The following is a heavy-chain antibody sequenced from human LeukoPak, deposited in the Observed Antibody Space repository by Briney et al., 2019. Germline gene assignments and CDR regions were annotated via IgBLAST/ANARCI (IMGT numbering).Heavy chain of an antibody. CDR3: ARDRKNLNWFDP. J-gene: IGHJ5*02. Sequence: SETLSLTCTVSAGSISSGGYFWSWIRQQPGRGLEWIGYIYYSGSTYYNPSLKSRVTISVDTSKNQFSLQLSSVTAADTAVYYCARDRKNLNWFDPWGQGTLVTVSS. CDR2: IYYSGST. V-gene: IGHV4-31*03. CDR1: AGSISSGGYF.